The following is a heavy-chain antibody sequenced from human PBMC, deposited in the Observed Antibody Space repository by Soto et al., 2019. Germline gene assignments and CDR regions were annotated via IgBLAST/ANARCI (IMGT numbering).Heavy chain of an antibody. CDR3: ARDYSSYGPFDY. CDR2: IYYSGST. J-gene: IGHJ4*02. Sequence: PSETLSLTCTVSGGSISSSSYYWGWIRQPPGKGLEWIGSIYYSGSTNYNPSLKSRVTISVDTPKNQFSLKLSSVTAADTAVYYCARDYSSYGPFDYWGQGTLVTVSS. V-gene: IGHV4-39*07. D-gene: IGHD5-18*01. CDR1: GGSISSSSYY.